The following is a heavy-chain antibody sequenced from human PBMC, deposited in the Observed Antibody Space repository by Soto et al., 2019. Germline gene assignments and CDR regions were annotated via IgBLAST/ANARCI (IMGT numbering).Heavy chain of an antibody. D-gene: IGHD3-9*01. CDR2: IYHSGST. CDR1: GGSISSSNW. J-gene: IGHJ4*02. Sequence: SETLSLTCAVSGGSISSSNWWSWVRQPPGKGLEWIGEIYHSGSTNYNPSLKSRVTISVDKSKNQFSLKLSSVTAADTAVYYCARATLRYFDWLGFDYWGQGTLVTVS. CDR3: ARATLRYFDWLGFDY. V-gene: IGHV4-4*02.